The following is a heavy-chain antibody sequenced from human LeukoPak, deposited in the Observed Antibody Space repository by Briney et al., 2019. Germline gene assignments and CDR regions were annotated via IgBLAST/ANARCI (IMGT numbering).Heavy chain of an antibody. CDR2: IYTSGST. Sequence: SETLTLTCTVSGGSISSYYWSWIRQPAGKGLEWIGRIYTSGSTNYNPSLKSRVTMSVDTSKNQFSLKLSSVTAADTAVYYCAGLVAATPIHAFDIWGQGTMVTVSS. V-gene: IGHV4-4*07. J-gene: IGHJ3*02. D-gene: IGHD2-15*01. CDR1: GGSISSYY. CDR3: AGLVAATPIHAFDI.